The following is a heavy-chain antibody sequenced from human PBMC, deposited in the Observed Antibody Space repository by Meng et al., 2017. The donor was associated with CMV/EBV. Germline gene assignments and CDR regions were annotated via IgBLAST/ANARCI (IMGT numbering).Heavy chain of an antibody. CDR1: GGTFSSYA. Sequence: QVQRVQAGAEGKRPGSSGNVSCKASGGTFSSYAISWVRQAPGQGLEWMGGIIPIFGTANYAQKFQGRVTITADESTSTAYMELSSLRSEDTAVYYCARVCGGSCFDYWGQGTLVTVSS. D-gene: IGHD2-15*01. CDR3: ARVCGGSCFDY. J-gene: IGHJ4*02. V-gene: IGHV1-69*12. CDR2: IIPIFGTA.